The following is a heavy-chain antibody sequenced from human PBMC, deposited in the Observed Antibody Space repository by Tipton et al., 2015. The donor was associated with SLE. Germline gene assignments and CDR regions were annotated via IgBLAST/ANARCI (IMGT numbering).Heavy chain of an antibody. CDR1: CGSIRRHY. CDR2: FSYSGST. V-gene: IGHV4-59*11. J-gene: IGHJ4*02. Sequence: TLSLTCSVSCGSIRRHYWGWVRQPPGKGLEWIGYFSYSGSTNYNPSLQSRVTISVDTSKNQFSLKLRSVTATDTAVYYCARLPDYVDQWGQGALVTVSS. CDR3: ARLPDYVDQ.